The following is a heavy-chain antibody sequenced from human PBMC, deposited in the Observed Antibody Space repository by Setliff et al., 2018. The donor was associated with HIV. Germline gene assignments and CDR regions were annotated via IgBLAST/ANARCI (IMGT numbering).Heavy chain of an antibody. Sequence: GASVKVSCKASRGTFSSYGFNWVRQAPGQGLEWMGGIIPILGIANYAQKFKGRVTITADKSTSTVYMELRSLRSEDTAVYYCARDHDSSAYTYFDYCGQGTLVTVSP. J-gene: IGHJ4*02. CDR3: ARDHDSSAYTYFDY. V-gene: IGHV1-69*10. D-gene: IGHD3-22*01. CDR2: IIPILGIA. CDR1: RGTFSSYG.